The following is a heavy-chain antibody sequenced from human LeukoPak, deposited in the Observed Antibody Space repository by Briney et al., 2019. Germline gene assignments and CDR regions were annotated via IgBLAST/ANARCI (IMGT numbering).Heavy chain of an antibody. CDR2: ISWNSGSI. CDR3: AKDSSSWYHDNYFDY. J-gene: IGHJ4*02. D-gene: IGHD6-13*01. V-gene: IGHV3-9*01. Sequence: GGSLRLSCAASGFTFDDYAMHWVRQAPGKGLEWVSGISWNSGSIGYADSVKGRFTISRDNAKNSLYLQMNSLRAEDTVLYYCAKDSSSWYHDNYFDYWGQGTLVTASS. CDR1: GFTFDDYA.